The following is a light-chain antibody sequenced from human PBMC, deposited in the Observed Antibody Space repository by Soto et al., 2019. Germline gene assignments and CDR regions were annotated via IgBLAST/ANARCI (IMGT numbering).Light chain of an antibody. Sequence: AIQLTQSPSSLSASVGDRVTITCRASQGISSALAWYQQQPGKAPSLLIYDASILESGVPSRFSGSGSGTDFTLTISSLQPEDFTTYYCQQFNSYLLSFGGGTKVEIK. CDR3: QQFNSYLLS. CDR1: QGISSA. J-gene: IGKJ4*01. V-gene: IGKV1-13*02. CDR2: DAS.